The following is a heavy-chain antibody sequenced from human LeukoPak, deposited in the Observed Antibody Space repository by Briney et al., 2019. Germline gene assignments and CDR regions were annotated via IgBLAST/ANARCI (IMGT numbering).Heavy chain of an antibody. CDR3: ARDLTKPLYYDFWSGNDAFDI. CDR1: GFTFSSYE. V-gene: IGHV3-48*03. J-gene: IGHJ3*02. CDR2: ISSSGSTI. D-gene: IGHD3-3*01. Sequence: PGGSLRLSCAASGFTFSSYEMNWVRQAPGKGLEWVSYISSSGSTIYYADSVKGRFTISRDNAKNSLYLQMNSLRAEDTAVYYCARDLTKPLYYDFWSGNDAFDIWGQGTMVTVSS.